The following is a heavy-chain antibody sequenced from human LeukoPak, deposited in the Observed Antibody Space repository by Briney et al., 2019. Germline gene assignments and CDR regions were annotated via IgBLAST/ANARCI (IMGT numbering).Heavy chain of an antibody. J-gene: IGHJ4*02. D-gene: IGHD3-3*01. V-gene: IGHV3-53*01. CDR3: ARGGVATGELDY. CDR1: GFTVSSNY. CDR2: IYSGGST. Sequence: GGSLRLFCAASGFTVSSNYMSWVRQAPGKGLEWVSVIYSGGSTYYADSVKGRFTISRDNSKNTLYLQMNSLRAEDTAAYYCARGGVATGELDYWGQGTLVTVSS.